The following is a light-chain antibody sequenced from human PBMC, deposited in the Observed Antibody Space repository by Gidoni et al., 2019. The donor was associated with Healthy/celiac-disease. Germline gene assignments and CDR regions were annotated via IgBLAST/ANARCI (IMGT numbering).Light chain of an antibody. V-gene: IGKV3-20*01. CDR3: QQYGSSSLT. J-gene: IGKJ4*01. CDR2: GAS. CDR1: QSVSSSY. Sequence: EIVLPQSPGTLSLSPGERATLSCRASQSVSSSYLAWYQQKPGQAPRLLIYGASSRATGSPDRFSGSGSGTDFTLTISRLEPEDFAVYYCQQYGSSSLTFGGGTKVEIK.